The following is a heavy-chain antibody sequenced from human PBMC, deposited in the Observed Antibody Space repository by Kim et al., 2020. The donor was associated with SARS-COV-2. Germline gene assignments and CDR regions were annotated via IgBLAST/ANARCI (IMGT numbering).Heavy chain of an antibody. V-gene: IGHV3-48*02. J-gene: IGHJ4*02. CDR2: ISSSSSSI. CDR3: ATGYGSGSLDY. D-gene: IGHD3-10*01. CDR1: GFTFSSYS. Sequence: GGSLRLSCAASGFTFSSYSMNWVRQAPGKGLEWVSYISSSSSSIYYADSVKGRFTISRDNAKNSLYLQMNGLRDEDTAVYYCATGYGSGSLDYWGQGTLVTVSS.